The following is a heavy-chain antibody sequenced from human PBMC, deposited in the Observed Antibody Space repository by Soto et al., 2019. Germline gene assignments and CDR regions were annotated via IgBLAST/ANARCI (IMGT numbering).Heavy chain of an antibody. J-gene: IGHJ4*02. CDR1: GGYSRDHY. V-gene: IGHV4-34*01. Sequence: SQLLPLRWGVEGGYSRDHYWPWIRKNPGTGLEWIGEINHSGSTNYNPSLKSRVTISVDTSKNQFSLKLTSVTAADTAVYHCGRDKISGLLDFWVQGTLVTVSS. CDR2: INHSGST. CDR3: GRDKISGLLDF.